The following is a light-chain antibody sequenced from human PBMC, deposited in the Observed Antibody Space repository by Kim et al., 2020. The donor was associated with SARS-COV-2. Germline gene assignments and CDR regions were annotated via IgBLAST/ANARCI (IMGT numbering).Light chain of an antibody. Sequence: SPGERAPLSCRASQSVNNNYLAWYQQKPGEAPRLLSYGASSRATGIPDRFSGSGSGTDFTLTISRLEPEDFAVYYCQQYGSSSWTFGQGTKVDIK. CDR3: QQYGSSSWT. CDR2: GAS. V-gene: IGKV3-20*01. J-gene: IGKJ1*01. CDR1: QSVNNNY.